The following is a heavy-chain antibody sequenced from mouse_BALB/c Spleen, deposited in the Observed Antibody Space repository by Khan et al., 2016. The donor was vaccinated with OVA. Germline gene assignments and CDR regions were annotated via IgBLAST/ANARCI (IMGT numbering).Heavy chain of an antibody. CDR3: ARRGAARGTWDYFDY. CDR1: GYTFTNYW. D-gene: IGHD3-1*01. Sequence: QVQLKESGAELVRPGTSVKMSCKAAGYTFTNYWIGWVKQRPGHGLEWIGDIFPGGGYTNYNEKFKGKATLTADTSSSTAYMQLSSLTSEDSAIYYCARRGAARGTWDYFDYWDQGTTLTVSS. CDR2: IFPGGGYT. V-gene: IGHV1-63*02. J-gene: IGHJ2*01.